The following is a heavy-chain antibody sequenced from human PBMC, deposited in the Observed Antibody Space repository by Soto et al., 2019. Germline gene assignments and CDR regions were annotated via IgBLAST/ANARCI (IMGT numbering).Heavy chain of an antibody. J-gene: IGHJ6*02. CDR2: TYYRSRWYS. CDR1: GDSVSSSSVA. V-gene: IGHV6-1*01. CDR3: ARSEEDSDYYYYGLDV. D-gene: IGHD2-15*01. Sequence: PSQTLSLTCVISGDSVSSSSVAWNWVRQSPSRGLEWLGRTYYRSRWYSDFAVSVRGRIVINADTSKNQFSLQLSSVTPEDTAVYFCARSEEDSDYYYYGLDVWGQGTTVTVSS.